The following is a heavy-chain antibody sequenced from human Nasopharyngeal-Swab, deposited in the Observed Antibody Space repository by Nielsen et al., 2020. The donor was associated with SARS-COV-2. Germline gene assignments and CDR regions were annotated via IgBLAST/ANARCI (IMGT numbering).Heavy chain of an antibody. J-gene: IGHJ5*02. D-gene: IGHD4-23*01. Sequence: GESLKISCKGSGYSSTSYWIGWVRQMPGKGLEWMGIIYPGDSDTRYSPSFQGQVTISADKSISTAYLQWSSLKASDTAMYYCARLQPDYGGKYNWFDPWGQGTLVTVSS. CDR1: GYSSTSYW. V-gene: IGHV5-51*01. CDR2: IYPGDSDT. CDR3: ARLQPDYGGKYNWFDP.